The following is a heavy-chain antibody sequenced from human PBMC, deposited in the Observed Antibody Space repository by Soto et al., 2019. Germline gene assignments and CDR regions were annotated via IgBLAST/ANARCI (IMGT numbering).Heavy chain of an antibody. V-gene: IGHV1-69*12. Sequence: QVQLVQSGAEVKKPGSSVKVSCKASGGTFSSYAISWVRQAPGQGLEWMGGIIPIFGTANYAQKFQGRVTITADESTSTAYMELSSLRSEDTAVYYCAGEGYSYGSYYYYGMDVWGQGTTVTVSS. CDR3: AGEGYSYGSYYYYGMDV. CDR2: IIPIFGTA. CDR1: GGTFSSYA. J-gene: IGHJ6*02. D-gene: IGHD5-18*01.